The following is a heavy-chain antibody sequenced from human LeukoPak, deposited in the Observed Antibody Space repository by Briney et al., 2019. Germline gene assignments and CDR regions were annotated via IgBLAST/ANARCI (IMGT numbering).Heavy chain of an antibody. J-gene: IGHJ4*02. Sequence: SETLSLTCTVSGGSISSSSYYWGWIRQPPGKGLEWIGSIYYSGSTYYNPSLKSRVTISVDTSKNQFSLKLSSVTAADTAVYYCARTGNYGGTTGGYWGQGTLVTVSS. CDR3: ARTGNYGGTTGGY. D-gene: IGHD4-23*01. CDR2: IYYSGST. V-gene: IGHV4-39*01. CDR1: GGSISSSSYY.